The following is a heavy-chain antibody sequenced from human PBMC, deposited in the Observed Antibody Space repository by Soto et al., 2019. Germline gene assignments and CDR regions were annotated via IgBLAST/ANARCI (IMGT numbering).Heavy chain of an antibody. CDR3: ERDGGELLSHGAFDI. V-gene: IGHV3-21*01. J-gene: IGHJ3*02. CDR1: GLTFSSYS. Sequence: GSLILSFAASGLTFSSYSMNLVRQAPGKGLEWVSSISSSSSYIYYADSVKGRFTISRDNAKNSLYLQMNSLRAEDTAVYYCERDGGELLSHGAFDIWGQGTTVTV. D-gene: IGHD1-26*01. CDR2: ISSSSSYI.